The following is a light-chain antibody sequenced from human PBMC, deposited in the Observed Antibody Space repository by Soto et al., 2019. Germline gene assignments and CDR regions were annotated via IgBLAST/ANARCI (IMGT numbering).Light chain of an antibody. J-gene: IGLJ3*02. CDR1: SSDLGGLNY. Sequence: QSVLIQPASVSGSPGQSITIPCSGRSSDLGGLNYVSWYQQHPGKVPKLIIYKVDNRPSGISDRFSASKSGNTASLTISGLQAEDEAHYYCSSYTTVPSPQWVFAGGTKLTVL. CDR2: KVD. CDR3: SSYTTVPSPQWV. V-gene: IGLV2-14*01.